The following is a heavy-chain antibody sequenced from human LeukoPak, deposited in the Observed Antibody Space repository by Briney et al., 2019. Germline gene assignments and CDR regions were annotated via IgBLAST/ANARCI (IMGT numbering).Heavy chain of an antibody. D-gene: IGHD6-13*01. Sequence: PSKTLSLTCAVYGGSFSGYYWSWIRQPPGKGLEWIGEINHSGSTNYNPSLKSRVTISVDTSKNQFSLKLSSVTAADTAVYYCARQGGAAAEIWGQGTMVTVSS. J-gene: IGHJ3*02. V-gene: IGHV4-34*01. CDR3: ARQGGAAAEI. CDR2: INHSGST. CDR1: GGSFSGYY.